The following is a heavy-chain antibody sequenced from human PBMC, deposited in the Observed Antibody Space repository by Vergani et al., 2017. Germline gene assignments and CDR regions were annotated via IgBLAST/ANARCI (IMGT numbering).Heavy chain of an antibody. CDR2: IYTSGST. CDR1: GGSISSGSYY. J-gene: IGHJ6*02. CDR3: ARERPLGMVGYYGMDV. Sequence: QVQLQESGPGLVKPSQTLSLTCTVSGGSISSGSYYWSWIRQPAGKGLEWIGRIYTSGSTNYNPSLKSRVTISVDRSKNQFSLKLSSVTAADTAVYYCARERPLGMVGYYGMDVWGQGTTVTVSS. V-gene: IGHV4-61*02. D-gene: IGHD2-8*01.